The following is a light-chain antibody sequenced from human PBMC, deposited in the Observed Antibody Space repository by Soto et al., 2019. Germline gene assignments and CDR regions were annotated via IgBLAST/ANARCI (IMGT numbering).Light chain of an antibody. CDR1: QSVSNF. CDR3: QQRINWPLT. J-gene: IGKJ4*01. Sequence: EIVLTQSPATLSLSPGKRATLSCRASQSVSNFLAWYQQKAGQAPRLLIYDTSNRAGGIPARFSGSGSGTDFTLNISSLEPEDFAVYYCQQRINWPLTFGGGTKVDI. V-gene: IGKV3-11*01. CDR2: DTS.